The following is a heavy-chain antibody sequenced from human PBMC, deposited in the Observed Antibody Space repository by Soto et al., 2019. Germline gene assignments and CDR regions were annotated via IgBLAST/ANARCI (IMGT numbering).Heavy chain of an antibody. J-gene: IGHJ6*02. V-gene: IGHV1-69*02. Sequence: QVQLVQSGAEVKKPGSSVKVSCKASGGTFSSYTISWVRQAPGQGLEWMGRIIPILGIANYAQKFQGRVTITADKSTSTAYMELSSLRAADTAVYYCADLLVADTEMAVWGQGTTVTVSS. CDR1: GGTFSSYT. CDR2: IIPILGIA. CDR3: ADLLVADTEMAV. D-gene: IGHD2-15*01.